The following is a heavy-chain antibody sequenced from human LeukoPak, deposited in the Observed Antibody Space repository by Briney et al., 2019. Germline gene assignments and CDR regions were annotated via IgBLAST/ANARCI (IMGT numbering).Heavy chain of an antibody. V-gene: IGHV1-3*01. CDR2: INAGNGDT. J-gene: IGHJ3*02. D-gene: IGHD3-9*01. CDR3: ASLNYDILTGSDTDAFDI. CDR1: GYTFTSYA. Sequence: ASVKVSCKASGYTFTSYAMHWVRQAPGQRLEWMGWINAGNGDTKYSQNFQGRVTITRDTSASTAYMELSSLRSEDTAVYYCASLNYDILTGSDTDAFDIWGQGTMVTVSS.